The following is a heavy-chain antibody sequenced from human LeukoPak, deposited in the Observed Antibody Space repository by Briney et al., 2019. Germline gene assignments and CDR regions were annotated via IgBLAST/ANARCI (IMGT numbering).Heavy chain of an antibody. V-gene: IGHV4-59*01. CDR2: LYYIGNT. D-gene: IGHD5-18*01. CDR1: GGSINSYY. CDR3: ARVLGYSYVYYGMDV. J-gene: IGHJ6*02. Sequence: SETLSLTCTVSGGSINSYYWGWIRQPPGKGLEWLGYLYYIGNTKYNPSLKSRVTISVDTAKNQFSLWLTSVTAADTAVYYCARVLGYSYVYYGMDVWGQGTTVTVSS.